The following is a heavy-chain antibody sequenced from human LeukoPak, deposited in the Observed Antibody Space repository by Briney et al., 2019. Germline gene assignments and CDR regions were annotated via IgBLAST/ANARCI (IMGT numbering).Heavy chain of an antibody. Sequence: MSSGTLSLTCAVSGGSISSSNWWSWVRQPPGKGLEWIGEIYHSGRTNYNPSLKSRVTISVDTSKNQFSLKLSSVTDADTAVYYCASQTKGYCSGGSCYNGFDYWGQGTLVTVSS. CDR3: ASQTKGYCSGGSCYNGFDY. D-gene: IGHD2-15*01. V-gene: IGHV4-4*02. CDR2: IYHSGRT. CDR1: GGSISSSNW. J-gene: IGHJ4*02.